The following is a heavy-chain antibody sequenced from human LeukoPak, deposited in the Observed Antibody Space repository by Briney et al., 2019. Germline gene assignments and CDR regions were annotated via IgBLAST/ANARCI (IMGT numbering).Heavy chain of an antibody. CDR1: GYTFTNYW. J-gene: IGHJ4*02. Sequence: GESLKISCKGSGYTFTNYWIAWVRQMPGKGLEWMGIIYPGDSDTRYSPSLQGQVTISADKSISTAHLQWSSLKASDTAMYYCARYSYRGYYYDSSGIDYWGQGTLVTVSS. D-gene: IGHD3-22*01. CDR3: ARYSYRGYYYDSSGIDY. CDR2: IYPGDSDT. V-gene: IGHV5-51*01.